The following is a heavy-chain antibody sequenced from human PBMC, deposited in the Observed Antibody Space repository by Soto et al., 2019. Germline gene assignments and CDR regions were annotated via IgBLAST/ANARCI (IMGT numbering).Heavy chain of an antibody. D-gene: IGHD6-13*01. CDR1: GFIFSDYY. CDR2: ISSTGI. Sequence: QVQLVESGGGLVKPGGSLRLSCAASGFIFSDYYMSWIRQAPGKGLEWISYISSTGIYYADSVKGRFTISRDNAMNSLYLQMNSLRVEDTAVYYCASDYVSSSWGHWGQGTLVTVSS. CDR3: ASDYVSSSWGH. V-gene: IGHV3-11*01. J-gene: IGHJ4*02.